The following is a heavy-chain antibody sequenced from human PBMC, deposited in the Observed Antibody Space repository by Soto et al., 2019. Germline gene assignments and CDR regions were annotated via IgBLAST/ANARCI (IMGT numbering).Heavy chain of an antibody. D-gene: IGHD3-10*01. CDR2: ISYDGSNK. V-gene: IGHV3-30*03. J-gene: IGHJ4*02. CDR1: GFTFSSYG. CDR3: LTVLLWVGELFPNFDY. Sequence: QVQLVESGGGVVQPGRSLRLSCAASGFTFSSYGMHWVRQAPGKGLEWVAVISYDGSNKYYADSVKGRFTISRDNSKNTLYLQMNSLRAEDTAVYYCLTVLLWVGELFPNFDYWGQGTLVAVS.